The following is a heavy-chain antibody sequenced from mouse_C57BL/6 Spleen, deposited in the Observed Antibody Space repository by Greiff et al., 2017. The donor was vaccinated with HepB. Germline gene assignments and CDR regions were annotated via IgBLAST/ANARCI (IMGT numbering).Heavy chain of an antibody. J-gene: IGHJ3*01. CDR1: GYTFTSYW. Sequence: QVQLQQPGAELVKPGASVKVSCKASGYTFTSYWMHWVKQRPGQGLEWIGRIHPSDSYTNYNQKFKGKSTLTVDKSSSTAYMQLSSLTSEDSAVYYCAREEGLRREFAYWGQETLVTVSA. CDR3: AREEGLRREFAY. D-gene: IGHD2-4*01. CDR2: IHPSDSYT. V-gene: IGHV1-74*01.